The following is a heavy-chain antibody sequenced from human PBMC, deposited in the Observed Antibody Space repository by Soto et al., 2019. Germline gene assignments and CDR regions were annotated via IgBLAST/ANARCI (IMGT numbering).Heavy chain of an antibody. CDR1: GFTFSSYW. CDR3: ASDAQWENRHLVT. J-gene: IGHJ4*02. CDR2: IFSDGSST. Sequence: PGGSLRLSCAASGFTFSSYWMHWVRQAPGKGLVWVSRIFSDGSSTAYADSVRVRFTISRYNSKNTLYLQVDRLRAKDTAVYYYASDAQWENRHLVTGGEGSLVTVSS. D-gene: IGHD1-26*01. V-gene: IGHV3-74*01.